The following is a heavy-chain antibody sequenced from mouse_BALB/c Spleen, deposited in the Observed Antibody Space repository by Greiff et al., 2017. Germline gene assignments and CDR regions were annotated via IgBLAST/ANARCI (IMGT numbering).Heavy chain of an antibody. V-gene: IGHV1-20*02. J-gene: IGHJ2*01. CDR3: ARGNYYGSSDY. CDR1: GYSFTGYF. CDR2: INPYNGDT. Sequence: VQLQQSGPELVKPGASVKISCKASGYSFTGYFMNWVMQSHGKSLEWIGRINPYNGDTFYNQKFKGKATLTVDKSSSTAHMELRSLASEDSAVYYCARGNYYGSSDYWGQGTTLTVSS. D-gene: IGHD1-1*01.